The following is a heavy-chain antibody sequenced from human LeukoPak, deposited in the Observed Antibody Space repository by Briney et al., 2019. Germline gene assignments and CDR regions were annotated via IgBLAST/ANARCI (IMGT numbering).Heavy chain of an antibody. Sequence: PGGSLRLSCAASGFTFSSYGMHWVRQAPGKGLEWVAVIWYDGSNKYYADSVKGRFTISRDNSKNTLYLQMNSLRAEDTAVYYCATSYDSSGYSVDYWGQGTLVTVSS. J-gene: IGHJ4*02. D-gene: IGHD3-22*01. CDR2: IWYDGSNK. CDR3: ATSYDSSGYSVDY. CDR1: GFTFSSYG. V-gene: IGHV3-30*02.